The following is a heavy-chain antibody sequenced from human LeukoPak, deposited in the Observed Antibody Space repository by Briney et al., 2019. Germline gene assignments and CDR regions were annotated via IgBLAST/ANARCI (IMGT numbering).Heavy chain of an antibody. CDR3: ARAGPIVVVPAAIRAYYYYYMDV. CDR2: TYYRSKWYN. D-gene: IGHD2-2*02. Sequence: SQTLSLTCAISGDSVSSNSAAWNWIRQSPSRGLEWLGRTYYRSKWYNDYAVSVKSRITINPDTSKNQCSLQLNSVTPEDTAVYYCARAGPIVVVPAAIRAYYYYYMDVWGKGTTVTVSS. J-gene: IGHJ6*03. CDR1: GDSVSSNSAA. V-gene: IGHV6-1*01.